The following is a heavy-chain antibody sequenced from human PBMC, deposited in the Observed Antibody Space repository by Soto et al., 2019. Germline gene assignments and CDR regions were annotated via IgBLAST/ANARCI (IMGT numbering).Heavy chain of an antibody. Sequence: PSETLSLTCTVSGGSISSGDYYWSWIRQPPGKGLEWIGYIYHSGSTYYNPSLESRVTISLDASKNNFSLKLSSVTAADTAVYFCARSYGVGNYYGVPSNWFDPRGPGTQVTGSS. V-gene: IGHV4-30-4*01. CDR3: ARSYGVGNYYGVPSNWFDP. CDR1: GGSISSGDYY. J-gene: IGHJ5*02. CDR2: IYHSGST. D-gene: IGHD3-10*01.